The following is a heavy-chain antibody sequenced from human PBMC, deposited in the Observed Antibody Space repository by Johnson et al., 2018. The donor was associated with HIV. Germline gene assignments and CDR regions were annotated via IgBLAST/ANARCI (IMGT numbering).Heavy chain of an antibody. Sequence: QVQLVESGGGLVKPGGSLRLSCAASGFTFSDYYMSWIRQAPGKGLEWVSYISSSGSTIYYADSVKGRFTISRDNAKTSLYMQMNSLRAEDTAVYYCARDRHCGGDCYTDDAFDIWGQGTMVTVSS. V-gene: IGHV3-11*04. CDR1: GFTFSDYY. CDR3: ARDRHCGGDCYTDDAFDI. CDR2: ISSSGSTI. J-gene: IGHJ3*02. D-gene: IGHD2-21*02.